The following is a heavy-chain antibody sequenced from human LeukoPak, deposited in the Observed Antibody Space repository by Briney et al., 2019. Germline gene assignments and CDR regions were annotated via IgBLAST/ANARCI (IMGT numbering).Heavy chain of an antibody. CDR3: AREDDTGRYMGDDAFDI. Sequence: VASVKVSCKASGGTFNSYAISWVRQAPGQGLEWMGGIIPMSDTANYPQKFRGRLTITADIPTSTVYMELSSLRSEGTAVYYCAREDDTGRYMGDDAFDIWGQGTMVTVSS. J-gene: IGHJ3*02. CDR2: IIPMSDTA. D-gene: IGHD1-26*01. V-gene: IGHV1-69*06. CDR1: GGTFNSYA.